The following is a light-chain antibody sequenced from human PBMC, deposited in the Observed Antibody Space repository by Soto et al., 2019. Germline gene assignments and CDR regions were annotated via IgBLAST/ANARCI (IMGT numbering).Light chain of an antibody. CDR1: SGHSNYA. CDR3: QTWGSGIVV. CDR2: LNSDGSH. V-gene: IGLV4-69*01. Sequence: QSVLTQSPSASASLGASGKLTCTLSSGHSNYAIAWQQQQSEKGPRYLMKLNSDGSHSKGDEIPDRFSGSSSGAERYLTIPSLQSEDEADYYCQTWGSGIVVFGGGTKLTVL. J-gene: IGLJ2*01.